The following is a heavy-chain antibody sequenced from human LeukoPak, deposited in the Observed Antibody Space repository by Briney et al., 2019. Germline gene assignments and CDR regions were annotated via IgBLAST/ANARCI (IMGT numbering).Heavy chain of an antibody. CDR2: IYTSGST. J-gene: IGHJ4*02. D-gene: IGHD3-22*01. Sequence: SETLSLTCTVSADSISSYYWSWIRQPAGKGLEWIGRIYTSGSTNYNPSLKSRVTISVDTSKNQFSLKMSSVTAADTAVYYCARRRRVYYDSSGYYSPPYYFDYWGQGTLVTVSS. CDR3: ARRRRVYYDSSGYYSPPYYFDY. CDR1: ADSISSYY. V-gene: IGHV4-4*07.